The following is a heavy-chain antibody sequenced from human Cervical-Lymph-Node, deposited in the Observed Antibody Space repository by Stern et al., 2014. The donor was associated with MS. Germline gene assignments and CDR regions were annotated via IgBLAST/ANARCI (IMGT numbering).Heavy chain of an antibody. CDR3: ARVHGSGSSYGGARFDP. CDR1: GYTFTSYA. D-gene: IGHD3-10*01. J-gene: IGHJ5*02. CDR2: INAGNGNT. Sequence: QVQLVQSGAEVKKPGASVKVSCKASGYTFTSYAMHWVRQAPGQRLEWMGWINAGNGNTKYSQKFQGRVTITRDTSASTAYMELSSLRSEDTAVYYCARVHGSGSSYGGARFDPWGQGTLVTVSS. V-gene: IGHV1-3*01.